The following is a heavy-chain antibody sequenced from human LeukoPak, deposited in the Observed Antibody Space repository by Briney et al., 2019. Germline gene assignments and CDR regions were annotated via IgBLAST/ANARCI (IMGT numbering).Heavy chain of an antibody. J-gene: IGHJ4*02. V-gene: IGHV3-74*01. CDR1: GFTFSSYW. D-gene: IGHD2-15*01. Sequence: GGSLRLSCAAAGFTFSSYWMHWVRQAPGKGLVWVSRVHGDGSGPIYADSVKGRFTISRDNAKNTLYLQMNSLRAEDTAVYLSGRDGSLPDNWGQGTLVTVSS. CDR2: VHGDGSGP. CDR3: GRDGSLPDN.